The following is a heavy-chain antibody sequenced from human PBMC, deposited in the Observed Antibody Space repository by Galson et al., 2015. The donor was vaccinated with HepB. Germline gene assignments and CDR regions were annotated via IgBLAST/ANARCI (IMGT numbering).Heavy chain of an antibody. CDR2: ISGNGFGT. V-gene: IGHV3-23*01. Sequence: SLRLSCAASGFTFADFAMSWVRQAPGKGLAWVSSISGNGFGTYYTDSEKGRFTISRDNSKNTLYLQMNSLRAEDTAVYYCAKDRRDGYKIGRGIDYWGQGTLVTVSS. J-gene: IGHJ4*02. D-gene: IGHD5-24*01. CDR1: GFTFADFA. CDR3: AKDRRDGYKIGRGIDY.